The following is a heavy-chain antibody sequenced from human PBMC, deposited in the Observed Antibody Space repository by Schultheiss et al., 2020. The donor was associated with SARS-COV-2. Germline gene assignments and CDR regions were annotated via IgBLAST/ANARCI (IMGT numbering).Heavy chain of an antibody. CDR1: GGSISSYY. J-gene: IGHJ4*02. D-gene: IGHD3-9*01. CDR3: ARSPYDVLTGFSPRYFDY. V-gene: IGHV4-59*01. CDR2: IYYSGST. Sequence: SETLSLTCTVSGGSISSYYWSWIRQPPGKGLEWIAYIYYSGSTNYNPSLKSRVTISVDTSKNKFSLKLNSLTAADTAVYYCARSPYDVLTGFSPRYFDYWGLGTLVTVSS.